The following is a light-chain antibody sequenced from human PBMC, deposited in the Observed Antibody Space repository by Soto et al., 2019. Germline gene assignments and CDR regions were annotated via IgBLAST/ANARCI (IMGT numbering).Light chain of an antibody. V-gene: IGKV3-20*01. Sequence: EIVLTQSPGTLSLSPGERATLSCRASQSVTTNRLAWYQQKAGQAPRLLIYDVSSRATGIPDRFSGSGSGTDFTLTISRLEPEDFAVYYCQQYGNSPQTFGQGTRLEIK. CDR2: DVS. CDR3: QQYGNSPQT. CDR1: QSVTTNR. J-gene: IGKJ5*01.